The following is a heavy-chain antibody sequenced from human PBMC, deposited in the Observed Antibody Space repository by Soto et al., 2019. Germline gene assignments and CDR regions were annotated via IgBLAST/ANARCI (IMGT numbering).Heavy chain of an antibody. CDR1: GFTFSSFT. D-gene: IGHD2-15*01. J-gene: IGHJ4*02. Sequence: EVQLVDSGGGLVQPGGSLRLSCAASGFTFSSFTMNWVRQAPGKGLEWVSAISGSGASTHYADSVKGRFTISRDNSKNTMYLQMNSLRAEDTAVYYCAKDKYCSGGNCYSASDYWGQGTLVTVSS. CDR2: ISGSGAST. CDR3: AKDKYCSGGNCYSASDY. V-gene: IGHV3-23*04.